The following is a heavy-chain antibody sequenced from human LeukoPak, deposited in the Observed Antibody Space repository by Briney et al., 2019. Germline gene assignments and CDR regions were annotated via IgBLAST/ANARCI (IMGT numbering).Heavy chain of an antibody. CDR2: IKQDGSEK. J-gene: IGHJ6*02. D-gene: IGHD1-26*01. Sequence: PGGSLRLSCAASGFTFSSYWMSWVRQAPGKGLEWVANIKQDGSEKYYVDSVKGRFTISRDNAKNSLYLQMNSLRAEDTAVYYCARGGFNYYYYGMDVWGQGTTVTVSS. CDR3: ARGGFNYYYYGMDV. V-gene: IGHV3-7*01. CDR1: GFTFSSYW.